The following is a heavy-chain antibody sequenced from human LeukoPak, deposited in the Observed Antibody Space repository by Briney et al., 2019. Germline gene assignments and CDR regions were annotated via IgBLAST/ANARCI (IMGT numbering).Heavy chain of an antibody. CDR1: GFTFSSYW. D-gene: IGHD3-10*01. CDR2: TKQDGSEK. Sequence: PGGSLRLSCAASGFTFSSYWMSWVRQAPGKGLEWVANTKQDGSEKYYVDSVKGRFTISRDNAKNSLYPQMNSLRAEDTAVYYCARDPAFYYGSGSSDGMDVWGQGTTVTVSS. V-gene: IGHV3-7*03. CDR3: ARDPAFYYGSGSSDGMDV. J-gene: IGHJ6*02.